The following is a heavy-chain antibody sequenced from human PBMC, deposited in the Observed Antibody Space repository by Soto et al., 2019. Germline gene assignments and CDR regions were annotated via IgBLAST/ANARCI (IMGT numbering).Heavy chain of an antibody. J-gene: IGHJ4*02. V-gene: IGHV4-31*03. D-gene: IGHD3-10*01. CDR3: ARELLYGSGSYYTLDY. Sequence: PSETLSLICTVSGGSISSGGYYWSWIRQHPGKGLEWIGYIYYSGSTYYNPSLKSRVTISVDTSKNQFSLKLSSVTAADTAVYYCARELLYGSGSYYTLDYWGQGTLVTVSS. CDR1: GGSISSGGYY. CDR2: IYYSGST.